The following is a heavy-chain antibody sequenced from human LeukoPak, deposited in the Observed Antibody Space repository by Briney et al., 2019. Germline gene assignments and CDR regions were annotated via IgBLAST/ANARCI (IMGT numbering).Heavy chain of an antibody. CDR2: ISRRRMIR. Sequence: GGSLRLSCAASGFTFSNYSMNWVRQAPGKGLEGVSYISRRRMIRYYADSVKGRFTISRDNAKNTLYLQINSVRAADTAVYYCRGVRGGTEADYWGQGTLVTVSS. CDR1: GFTFSNYS. J-gene: IGHJ4*02. D-gene: IGHD3-10*01. V-gene: IGHV3-48*01. CDR3: RGVRGGTEADY.